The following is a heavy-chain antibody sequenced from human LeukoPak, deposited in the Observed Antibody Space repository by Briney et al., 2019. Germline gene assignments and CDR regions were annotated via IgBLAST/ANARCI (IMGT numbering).Heavy chain of an antibody. J-gene: IGHJ4*02. V-gene: IGHV3-53*01. CDR3: AREGYSSGWFRL. CDR2: ILTAGKT. CDR1: GFTVSSNF. D-gene: IGHD6-19*01. Sequence: GGSLRPSWAAAGFTVSSNFTSWVRQAPGKGLEWVSVILTAGKTYYADSVKGRFTISRDDSKNMVYLQMNSLRTEDTAVYFCAREGYSSGWFRLWGQGTLVTVSS.